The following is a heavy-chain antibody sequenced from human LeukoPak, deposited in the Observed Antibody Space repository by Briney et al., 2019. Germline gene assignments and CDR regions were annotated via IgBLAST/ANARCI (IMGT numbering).Heavy chain of an antibody. CDR1: GFTFSSHG. CDR3: ARGGGSYFDS. V-gene: IGHV3-30*03. Sequence: GGSLRLSCAASGFTFSSHGMHWIRQAPGQGLEWVAVISDDGRKIYYADSVKGRFTISRDNSKNTLYLQMNSLRPEDTAVYYCARGGGSYFDSWGQGTLVTVSS. J-gene: IGHJ4*02. D-gene: IGHD3-16*01. CDR2: ISDDGRKI.